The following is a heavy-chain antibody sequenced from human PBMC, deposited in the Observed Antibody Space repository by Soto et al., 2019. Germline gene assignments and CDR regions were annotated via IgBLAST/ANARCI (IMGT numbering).Heavy chain of an antibody. Sequence: ASVKVSCKASGCTFSSYAISWVRQAPGQGLEWMGGIIPIFGTANYAQKFQGRVTITADESTSTAYMELSSLRSEDTAVYYCARASLKRAAASGAFDIWGQGTMVTVSS. CDR2: IIPIFGTA. CDR3: ARASLKRAAASGAFDI. D-gene: IGHD3-10*01. CDR1: GCTFSSYA. J-gene: IGHJ3*02. V-gene: IGHV1-69*13.